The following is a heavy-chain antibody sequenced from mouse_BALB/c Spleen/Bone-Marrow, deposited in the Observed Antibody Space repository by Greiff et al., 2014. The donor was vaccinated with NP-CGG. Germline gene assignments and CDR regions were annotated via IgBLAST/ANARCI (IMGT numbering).Heavy chain of an antibody. CDR3: GRGRDYCAY. D-gene: IGHD1-1*01. CDR1: GYFFTAYY. J-gene: IGHJ3*01. CDR2: INSYNGDI. V-gene: IGHV1-20*01. Sequence: VQLQQSGPEEVKPGASVKISCKASGYFFTAYYMNWVKESHGKSLEWIGRINSYNGDILYNQKFKDKATLTVDKSSSTAHRESRSRTSEDSAGYYCGRGRDYCAYWGQGNLVTGS.